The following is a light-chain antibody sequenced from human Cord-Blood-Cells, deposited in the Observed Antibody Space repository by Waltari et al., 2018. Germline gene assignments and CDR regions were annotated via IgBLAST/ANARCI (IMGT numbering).Light chain of an antibody. Sequence: SYELTQPPSVSVSPGQTARITCSGDALPKQYAYWYQQKPGQAPVLGIYNDSERPSGIPGRFSGSSSGTTVTLTISGVQAEDEADYYCQSADSSGTYWVFGGGTKLTVL. CDR1: ALPKQY. CDR3: QSADSSGTYWV. V-gene: IGLV3-25*02. J-gene: IGLJ3*02. CDR2: NDS.